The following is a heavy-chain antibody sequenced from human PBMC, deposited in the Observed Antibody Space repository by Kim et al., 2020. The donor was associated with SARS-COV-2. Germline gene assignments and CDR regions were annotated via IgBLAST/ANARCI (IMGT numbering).Heavy chain of an antibody. CDR1: GDSINNYY. CDR3: AWGPSQCIPLDY. Sequence: SETLSLTCTVSGDSINNYYWSWIRQPAGKGLEWIGRIYASGSTDYNPSLESRFTMSIDTFRNKFSLKLTSLTAADTARYYCAWGPSQCIPLDYWGLGTLVTVSS. J-gene: IGHJ4*02. CDR2: IYASGST. V-gene: IGHV4-4*07. D-gene: IGHD3-16*01.